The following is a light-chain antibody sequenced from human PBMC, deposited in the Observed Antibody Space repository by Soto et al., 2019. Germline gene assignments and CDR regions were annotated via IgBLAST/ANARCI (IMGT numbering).Light chain of an antibody. V-gene: IGLV2-14*01. Sequence: QSALTQPASVSGSPGQSITISCTGTSSDVGGYIYVSWYQQHPGKAPKLMIYDVTSRPSGVSYRFSGSKSGNTASLTISGLQAEDEADYYCSSYSSSSTFYVFGAGTKVTVL. CDR2: DVT. CDR3: SSYSSSSTFYV. J-gene: IGLJ1*01. CDR1: SSDVGGYIY.